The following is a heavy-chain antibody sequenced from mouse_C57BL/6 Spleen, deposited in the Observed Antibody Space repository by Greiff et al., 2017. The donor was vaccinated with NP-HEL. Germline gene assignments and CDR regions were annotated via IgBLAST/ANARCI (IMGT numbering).Heavy chain of an antibody. J-gene: IGHJ4*01. V-gene: IGHV1-80*01. CDR2: IYPGDGDT. D-gene: IGHD2-4*01. Sequence: VQLQQSGAELVKPGASVKISCKASGYAFSSYWMNWVKQRPGKGLAWIGQIYPGDGDTNYNGKFKGKATLTADKSSSTAYMQLSSLTSEDSAVYFCARSKYDYVYAMDYWGQGTSVTVSS. CDR3: ARSKYDYVYAMDY. CDR1: GYAFSSYW.